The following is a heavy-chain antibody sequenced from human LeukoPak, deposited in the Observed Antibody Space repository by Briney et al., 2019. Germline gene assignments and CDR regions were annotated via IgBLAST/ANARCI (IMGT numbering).Heavy chain of an antibody. CDR1: GFTFSSYA. Sequence: GSLRLSCAASGFTFSSYAMSWVRQAPGKGLEWIGEINHSGSTNYNPSLKSRVTISVDTSKNQFSLKLSSVTAADTAVYYCARGSDYGGNLGIDYWGQGTLVTVSS. CDR3: ARGSDYGGNLGIDY. J-gene: IGHJ4*02. V-gene: IGHV4-34*01. D-gene: IGHD4-17*01. CDR2: INHSGST.